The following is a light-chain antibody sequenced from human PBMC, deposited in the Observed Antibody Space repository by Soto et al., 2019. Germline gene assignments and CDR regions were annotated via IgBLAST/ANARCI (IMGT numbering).Light chain of an antibody. CDR1: SSNIGAGHA. CDR3: ISYTVSRSYV. J-gene: IGLJ1*01. CDR2: GDT. V-gene: IGLV1-40*01. Sequence: QAVVTQPPSVSGAPWQRVTISCTGTSSNIGAGHAVHWYRQFPGAAPKLLIYGDTHRPSGVPDRFSGSKSATSASLVITGLQAEDEADYYCISYTVSRSYVFGTGTKVTVL.